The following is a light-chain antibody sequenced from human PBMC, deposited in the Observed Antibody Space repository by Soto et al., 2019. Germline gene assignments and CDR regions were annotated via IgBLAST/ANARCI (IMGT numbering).Light chain of an antibody. CDR2: AAS. J-gene: IGKJ3*01. Sequence: IQMTQSPSSLSASVGDRVTITCRASQRISNYLNWYQQKPGNAPKLLIYAASNLQSGVPSRFSGSGSGTDFTLTISNLQPEDFATYYCQQTYSTPFTFGPGTKVDIK. CDR3: QQTYSTPFT. V-gene: IGKV1-39*01. CDR1: QRISNY.